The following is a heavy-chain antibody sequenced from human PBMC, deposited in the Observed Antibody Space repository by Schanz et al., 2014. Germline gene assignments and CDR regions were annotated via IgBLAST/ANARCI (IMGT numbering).Heavy chain of an antibody. Sequence: EVQLVESGGGLVKPGGSLRLSCATSGFSLDIFAVSWVRQAPGKGLEWVSSFNDGGVNKYYADSVKGRFTISSDNSKSTLYLQMSSLRAEDTAIYYCAKDAPYPFDLWGRGTLITVSS. CDR2: FNDGGVNK. J-gene: IGHJ2*01. CDR1: GFSLDIFA. V-gene: IGHV3-23*04. CDR3: AKDAPYPFDL.